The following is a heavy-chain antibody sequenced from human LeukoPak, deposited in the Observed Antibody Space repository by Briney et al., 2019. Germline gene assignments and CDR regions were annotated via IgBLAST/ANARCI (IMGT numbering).Heavy chain of an antibody. CDR2: ISPYNGNT. J-gene: IGHJ4*02. CDR1: GYTFTNYG. Sequence: ASVKVSCKTSGYTFTNYGISWVRQAPGQGLEWMGWISPYNGNTIYAQKLQGRVTVTTDTSTSTAYMELRSLRSDDTAVYYCTRTVLDCKNGVCYDYWGQGNLVTVSS. D-gene: IGHD2-8*01. V-gene: IGHV1-18*01. CDR3: TRTVLDCKNGVCYDY.